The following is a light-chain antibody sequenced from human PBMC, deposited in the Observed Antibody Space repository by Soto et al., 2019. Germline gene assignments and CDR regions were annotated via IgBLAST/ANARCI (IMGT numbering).Light chain of an antibody. CDR2: GAS. CDR3: QQYNDWPLT. V-gene: IGKV3-15*01. Sequence: EIVMTQSPATLSVCPGERATLSCRASQSVNSNLAWYQQKPGQAPRLLIYGASTRATGIPARFSGSGSGTEFTLTISSLQSEDFAVYYCQQYNDWPLTFGGGTKVDIK. CDR1: QSVNSN. J-gene: IGKJ4*01.